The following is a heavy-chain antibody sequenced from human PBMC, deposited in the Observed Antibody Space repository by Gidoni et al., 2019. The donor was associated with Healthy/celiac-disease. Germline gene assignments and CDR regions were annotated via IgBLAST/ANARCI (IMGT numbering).Heavy chain of an antibody. J-gene: IGHJ5*02. CDR3: ASQLGYCSGGSCP. V-gene: IGHV3-33*01. D-gene: IGHD2-15*01. CDR1: GFTFSSYG. Sequence: QVQLVESGGGVVQPGRSLRLSCAASGFTFSSYGMHWVRQAPGKGLEWVAVIWYDGSNKYYADSVKGRFTISRDNSKNTLYLQMNSLRAEDTAVYYCASQLGYCSGGSCPWGQGTLVTVSS. CDR2: IWYDGSNK.